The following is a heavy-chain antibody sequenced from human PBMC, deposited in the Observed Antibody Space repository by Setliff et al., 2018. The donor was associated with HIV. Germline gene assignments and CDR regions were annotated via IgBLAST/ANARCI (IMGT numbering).Heavy chain of an antibody. D-gene: IGHD3-22*01. CDR2: ISYDGSNK. CDR1: GFTFSSYA. J-gene: IGHJ3*02. V-gene: IGHV3-30*04. Sequence: PGGSLRLSCAASGFTFSSYAMHWVRQAPGKGLEWVAVISYDGSNKYYADSVKGRLTISRDNSKNTLYLQVNSLRAEDTAVYCCARSKGHLYYDDDTGYVLRAFDIWGQGTMVTVSS. CDR3: ARSKGHLYYDDDTGYVLRAFDI.